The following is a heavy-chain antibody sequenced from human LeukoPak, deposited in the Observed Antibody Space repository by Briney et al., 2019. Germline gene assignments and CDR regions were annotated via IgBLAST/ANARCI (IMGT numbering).Heavy chain of an antibody. V-gene: IGHV4-30-2*01. D-gene: IGHD5-12*01. Sequence: SETLSLTCAVSGDSISSGGYSWSWIRQPPGKGLEWIGYIYHSGSTCYNPSLKRRVTISVDRSKNQFSLKLSSVTAADTAVYYCARGDSGYDSALDYWGQGTLVTVSS. CDR3: ARGDSGYDSALDY. CDR1: GDSISSGGYS. J-gene: IGHJ4*02. CDR2: IYHSGST.